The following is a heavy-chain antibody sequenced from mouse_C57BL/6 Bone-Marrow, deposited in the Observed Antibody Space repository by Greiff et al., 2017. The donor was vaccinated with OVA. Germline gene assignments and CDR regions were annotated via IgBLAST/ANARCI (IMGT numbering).Heavy chain of an antibody. Sequence: EVKLVESGGGLVQPGGSLKLSCAASGFTFSDYYMYWVRQTPEKRLEWVAYISNGGGSTYYPDTVKGRFTISRDNAKNTLYLQMSRLKSEDTAMYYCARYVWLRREAWFAYWGQGTLVTVSA. CDR3: ARYVWLRREAWFAY. CDR1: GFTFSDYY. V-gene: IGHV5-12*01. D-gene: IGHD2-2*01. CDR2: ISNGGGST. J-gene: IGHJ3*01.